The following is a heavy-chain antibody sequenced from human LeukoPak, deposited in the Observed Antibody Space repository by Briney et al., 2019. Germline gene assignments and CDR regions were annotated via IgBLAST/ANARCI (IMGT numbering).Heavy chain of an antibody. CDR2: IYTSGST. V-gene: IGHV4-61*02. Sequence: SQTLSLTCTVSGGSISSGSYYWSWIRQPAGKGLEWIGRIYTSGSTNYNPSLKSRVTMSVDTSKNQFSLKLSSVTAADAAMYYCAREVTTGIASAGRVDYWGQGTLVTVSS. CDR3: AREVTTGIASAGRVDY. CDR1: GGSISSGSYY. J-gene: IGHJ4*02. D-gene: IGHD6-13*01.